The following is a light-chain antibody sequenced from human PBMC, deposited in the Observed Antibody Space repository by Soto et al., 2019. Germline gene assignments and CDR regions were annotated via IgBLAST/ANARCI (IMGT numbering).Light chain of an antibody. CDR1: QTISTW. CDR3: QQYKSYWT. V-gene: IGKV1-5*01. J-gene: IGKJ1*01. Sequence: DVQISQSPSTLSGSVGDRVTITCRASQTISTWLAWYQQKPGKAPKLLISDASSLETGVPSRFSGSGSGTEFTLTINSLQPDDFATYYCQQYKSYWTFGQGTKVDI. CDR2: DAS.